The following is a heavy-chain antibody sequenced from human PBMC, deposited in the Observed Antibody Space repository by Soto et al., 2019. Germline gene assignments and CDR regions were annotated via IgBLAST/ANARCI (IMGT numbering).Heavy chain of an antibody. J-gene: IGHJ6*02. Sequence: SETLSLTCTVSGGSISSGGYYWSWIRQHPGKGPEWIGYIYYSGSTYYNPSLKSRVTISVDTSKNQFSLKLSSVTAADTAVYYCARAIVVVVAATHYYYYGMDVWGQGTTVTVSS. V-gene: IGHV4-31*03. D-gene: IGHD2-15*01. CDR1: GGSISSGGYY. CDR3: ARAIVVVVAATHYYYYGMDV. CDR2: IYYSGST.